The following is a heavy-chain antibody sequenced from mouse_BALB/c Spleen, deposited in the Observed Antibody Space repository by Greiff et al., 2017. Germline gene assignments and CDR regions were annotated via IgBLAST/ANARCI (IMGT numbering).Heavy chain of an antibody. D-gene: IGHD2-1*01. CDR2: IYPGSGST. CDR1: GYTFTSYW. V-gene: IGHV1S22*01. Sequence: LQQPGSELVRPGASVKLSCKASGYTFTSYWMHWVKQRPGQGLEWIGNIYPGSGSTNYDEKFKGKGTLTVDTSSSTAYMHLSSLTSEDSAVYNCTSGNDYAIDYWGQGTSVTVSA. J-gene: IGHJ4*01. CDR3: TSGNDYAIDY.